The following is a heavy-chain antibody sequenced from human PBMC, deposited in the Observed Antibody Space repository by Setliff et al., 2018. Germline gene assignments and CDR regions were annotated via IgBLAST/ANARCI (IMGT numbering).Heavy chain of an antibody. CDR3: AKANAMVVTSHSYGMDV. Sequence: PGESLKISCAASGFTFSGFGMHWVRQAPGKGLEWVAFIRYNGNNQYYSDSVKGRFTTSRDNSKNTLNLQMNGLRVEDTAVYYCAKANAMVVTSHSYGMDVWGQGTTVTVSS. CDR2: IRYNGNNQ. CDR1: GFTFSGFG. J-gene: IGHJ6*02. V-gene: IGHV3-30*02. D-gene: IGHD2-21*02.